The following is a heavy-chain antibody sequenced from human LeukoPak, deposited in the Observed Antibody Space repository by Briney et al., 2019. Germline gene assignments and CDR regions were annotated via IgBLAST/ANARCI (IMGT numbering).Heavy chain of an antibody. D-gene: IGHD4-17*01. V-gene: IGHV4-61*02. J-gene: IGHJ5*02. Sequence: SETLSLTCTVSGGSISSGSYYWSWIRQPGGKGLEWIGRTYTSGSTNYNPSLKSRVTISVDTSKNQFSLKLSSVTAADTAVYYCAGEDDYGKYNWFDPWGQGTLVTVSS. CDR2: TYTSGST. CDR3: AGEDDYGKYNWFDP. CDR1: GGSISSGSYY.